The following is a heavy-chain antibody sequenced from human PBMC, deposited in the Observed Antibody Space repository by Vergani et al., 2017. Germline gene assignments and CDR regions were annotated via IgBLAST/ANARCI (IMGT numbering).Heavy chain of an antibody. CDR3: AKEAIAADIFQH. V-gene: IGHV3-30*18. J-gene: IGHJ1*01. CDR2: ISYDGSNK. D-gene: IGHD6-13*01. CDR1: GFTFSSYG. Sequence: QVQLVESGGGVVQPGRSLRLSCAASGFTFSSYGMHWVRQAPGKGLEWVAVISYDGSNKYYADSVKGRFTISRDNSKNTLYLQMNSLRAEDTAVYYCAKEAIAADIFQHWGQGTLVTVSS.